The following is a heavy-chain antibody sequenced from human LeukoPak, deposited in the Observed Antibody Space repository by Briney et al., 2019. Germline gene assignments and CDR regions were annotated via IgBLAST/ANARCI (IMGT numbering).Heavy chain of an antibody. CDR1: GFTFSGHW. V-gene: IGHV3-7*01. J-gene: IGHJ4*02. D-gene: IGHD1-14*01. CDR2: INQGGSDK. Sequence: AGSLRLSCAASGFTFSGHWMSWVRQAPGKGLEWVANINQGGSDKYYVDSVKGRFTISRDNANNLLYLQMNSLRGEDTAVYYCTRDRSRAEDDWGQGTLVTVSS. CDR3: TRDRSRAEDD.